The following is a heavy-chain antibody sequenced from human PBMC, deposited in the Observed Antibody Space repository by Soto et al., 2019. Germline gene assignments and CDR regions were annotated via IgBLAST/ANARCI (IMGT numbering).Heavy chain of an antibody. V-gene: IGHV3-23*01. D-gene: IGHD4-17*01. CDR2: IIGNGDTT. J-gene: IGHJ4*02. CDR1: GVSVRVYG. CDR3: AKDYDYGDSLPFDY. Sequence: PGGSLGLCCAASGVSVRVYGLGWVRQAQGKGLEWLSAIIGNGDTTYYADSVRGRFTISRDNSKNTLYLQLNDLGAEDTAIYYCAKDYDYGDSLPFDYWGQGTLVTVSS.